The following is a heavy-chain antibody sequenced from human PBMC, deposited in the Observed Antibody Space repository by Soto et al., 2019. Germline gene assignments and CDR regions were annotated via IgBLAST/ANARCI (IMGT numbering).Heavy chain of an antibody. Sequence: EVQLVESGGGLVQPGGSLILSCAASGFSFSIYWMHWVGQAPGKGMVWVSRIITDGSSTSYADSVKGRFTISRDNAKNTLYLQMNSLRAEDTAVYYCATGLSTRGYYMDAWGKGTTVTVSS. CDR2: IITDGSST. D-gene: IGHD1-26*01. J-gene: IGHJ6*03. CDR1: GFSFSIYW. V-gene: IGHV3-74*01. CDR3: ATGLSTRGYYMDA.